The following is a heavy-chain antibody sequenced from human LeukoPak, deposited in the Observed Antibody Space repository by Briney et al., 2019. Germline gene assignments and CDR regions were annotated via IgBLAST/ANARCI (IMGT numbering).Heavy chain of an antibody. CDR1: GDSFISCC. Sequence: GESPKISCWGSGDSFISCCIGWGRHMPRKGREGMGIVYPGDSDTTYCAAFQSQLTILADKSIRTAYLQWSSLKASDTAMYYCAPSLLWFGESPYYGMDVWGQGTTVTVSS. J-gene: IGHJ6*02. CDR3: APSLLWFGESPYYGMDV. V-gene: IGHV5-51*01. CDR2: VYPGDSDT. D-gene: IGHD3-10*01.